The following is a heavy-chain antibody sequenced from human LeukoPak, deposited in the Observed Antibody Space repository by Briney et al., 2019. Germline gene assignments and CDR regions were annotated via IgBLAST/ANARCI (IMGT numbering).Heavy chain of an antibody. CDR1: GGSISGGSYY. J-gene: IGHJ5*02. V-gene: IGHV4-61*02. D-gene: IGHD2-15*01. CDR3: ARFHFRAYAGGSCYWFDP. Sequence: SETLSLTCTVSGGSISGGSYYWSWIRQPAGKGLEWIGRIYTSGSTNYNPSLKSRVTISVDTSKNQFSLKLSSVTAADTAVYYCARFHFRAYAGGSCYWFDPWGQGTLVTVSS. CDR2: IYTSGST.